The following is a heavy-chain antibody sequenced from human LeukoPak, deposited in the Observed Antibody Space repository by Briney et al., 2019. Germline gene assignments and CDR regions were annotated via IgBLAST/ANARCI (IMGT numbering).Heavy chain of an antibody. CDR2: IKQDGSEK. V-gene: IGHV3-7*01. Sequence: PGGSLRLSCAASGFTFISYWMSWVRQAPGKGLEWVANIKQDGSEKYYVDSVKGRFTISRDNAKNSLYLQMNSLRAEDTAVYYCARDSLYYFDYWGQGTLVTVSS. D-gene: IGHD3-10*01. CDR3: ARDSLYYFDY. CDR1: GFTFISYW. J-gene: IGHJ4*02.